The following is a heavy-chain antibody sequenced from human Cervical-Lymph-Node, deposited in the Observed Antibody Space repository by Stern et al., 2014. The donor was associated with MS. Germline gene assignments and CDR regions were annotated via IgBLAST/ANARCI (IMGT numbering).Heavy chain of an antibody. CDR2: IRPHTGGA. V-gene: IGHV1-2*06. CDR1: GYSFTDFN. Sequence: MQLVESGAEVKKPGASVKVSCKASGYSFTDFNTHWVRQAPGQGLEWIGRIRPHTGGARYAEKFQGRVTMTRDTSITTAYMELDRLTSDDTAVYYCATHGGSSFQMDVWGQGTTVTVSS. CDR3: ATHGGSSFQMDV. D-gene: IGHD6-13*01. J-gene: IGHJ6*02.